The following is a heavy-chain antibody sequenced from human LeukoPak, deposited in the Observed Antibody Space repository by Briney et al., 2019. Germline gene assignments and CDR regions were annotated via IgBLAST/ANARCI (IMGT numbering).Heavy chain of an antibody. CDR3: AKDVGGVVAPRGFDP. Sequence: SDTLSLTCTVPGGSVSGYYWSCIRQPPGKGLSSIGYIYYSGTTKYNPSLESRVTISADTSKNQFSLKMSSVTAADTAVYYCAKDVGGVVAPRGFDPWGQGTLVIVSS. J-gene: IGHJ5*02. V-gene: IGHV4-59*02. CDR1: GGSVSGYY. CDR2: IYYSGTT. D-gene: IGHD3-3*01.